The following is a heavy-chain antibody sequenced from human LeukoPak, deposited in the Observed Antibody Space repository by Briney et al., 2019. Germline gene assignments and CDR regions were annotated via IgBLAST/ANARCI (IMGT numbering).Heavy chain of an antibody. CDR2: ISSSSYI. Sequence: GSLRLSCAASGFTFSSYSMNWVRQAPGKGLEWVSSISSSSYIYYADSVKGRFTISRDNAKNSLYLQMNSLRAEDPAVYYCARDFFGVTTNYYYGMDVWGQGTTVTVSS. J-gene: IGHJ6*02. V-gene: IGHV3-21*01. D-gene: IGHD3-16*01. CDR3: ARDFFGVTTNYYYGMDV. CDR1: GFTFSSYS.